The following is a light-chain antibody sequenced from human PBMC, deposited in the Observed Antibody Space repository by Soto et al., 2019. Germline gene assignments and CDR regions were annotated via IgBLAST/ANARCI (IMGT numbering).Light chain of an antibody. Sequence: EIVLTQSPATLSLSPGERATLSCRASQSVSSYLAWYQQKPGQAPRLLIYDASNRATGIPARFSGSGSGTDFTLTISSLEPEDFAVYYCQQRSNWPPMLGQGTKVDIK. V-gene: IGKV3-11*01. CDR2: DAS. CDR3: QQRSNWPPM. J-gene: IGKJ1*01. CDR1: QSVSSY.